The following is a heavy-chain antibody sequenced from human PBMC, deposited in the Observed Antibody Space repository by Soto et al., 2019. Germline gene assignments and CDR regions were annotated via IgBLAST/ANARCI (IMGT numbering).Heavy chain of an antibody. CDR3: ARGGSITIFGVVSDYYGMDV. D-gene: IGHD3-3*01. Sequence: PSETLSLTCAVYGGSFSGYYWSLIRQPPGKGLECIGEINHSGSTNYNPSLKSRVTISVDTSKNQFSLKLSSVTAADTALYYCARGGSITIFGVVSDYYGMDVWGQGTTVTVSS. CDR2: INHSGST. V-gene: IGHV4-34*01. CDR1: GGSFSGYY. J-gene: IGHJ6*02.